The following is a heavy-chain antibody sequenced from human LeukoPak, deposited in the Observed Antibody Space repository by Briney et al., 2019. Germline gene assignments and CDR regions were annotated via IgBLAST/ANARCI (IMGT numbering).Heavy chain of an antibody. D-gene: IGHD6-6*01. Sequence: PSETLSLTCTVSGGSISSSGYYWGWIRQPPGKGLEWIGEINHSGSTNYNSSLKSRVTISVDTSKNQFSLKLSSVTAADTAVYYCARHRAGIAARPNWYFDLWGRGTLVTVSS. CDR3: ARHRAGIAARPNWYFDL. J-gene: IGHJ2*01. CDR2: INHSGST. CDR1: GGSISSSGYY. V-gene: IGHV4-39*01.